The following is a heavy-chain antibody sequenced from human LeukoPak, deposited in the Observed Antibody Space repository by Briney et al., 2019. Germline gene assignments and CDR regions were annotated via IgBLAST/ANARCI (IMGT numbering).Heavy chain of an antibody. Sequence: ASVKVSCKASGDTFSSYAITWVRQAPGQGLEWMGWMNPNSGNTGYAQKFQGRVTITRNTSISTAYMELSSLRSEDTAVYYCARGSPLVGTDYDIFSPDLFDPWGQGTLVTVSS. V-gene: IGHV1-8*03. CDR2: MNPNSGNT. J-gene: IGHJ5*02. CDR1: GDTFSSYA. CDR3: ARGSPLVGTDYDIFSPDLFDP. D-gene: IGHD3-9*01.